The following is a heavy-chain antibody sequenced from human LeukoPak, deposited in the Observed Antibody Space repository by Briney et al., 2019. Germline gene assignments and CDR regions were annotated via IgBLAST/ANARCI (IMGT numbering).Heavy chain of an antibody. V-gene: IGHV4-59*01. J-gene: IGHJ4*02. Sequence: PSETLSLTCTVSGGSINSYYWSWIRQPPGKGLERIGYIYYSGSTNYNPSLKSRVTISVDTSKNQFSLKLSSVTAADTAVYYCARGLAAAGTSYFDYWGQGALVTVSS. D-gene: IGHD6-13*01. CDR3: ARGLAAAGTSYFDY. CDR2: IYYSGST. CDR1: GGSINSYY.